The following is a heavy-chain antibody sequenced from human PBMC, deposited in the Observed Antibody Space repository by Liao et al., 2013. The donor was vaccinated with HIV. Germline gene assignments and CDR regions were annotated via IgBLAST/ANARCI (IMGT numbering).Heavy chain of an antibody. D-gene: IGHD4-23*01. CDR3: ARYSRPPTTVVTPKFYYYIDL. J-gene: IGHJ6*03. CDR1: GGSFSSAPYY. V-gene: IGHV4-61*02. Sequence: QVQLQESGPGLVRPSQTLSLTCTVSGGSFSSAPYYWSWIRQPAGKGLEWIGRVYTSGNTNYNPSLKSRVTISIDTSKNQVSLRLRSVTAADTALYFCARYSRPPTTVVTPKFYYYIDLWGKGTTVTVSS. CDR2: VYTSGNT.